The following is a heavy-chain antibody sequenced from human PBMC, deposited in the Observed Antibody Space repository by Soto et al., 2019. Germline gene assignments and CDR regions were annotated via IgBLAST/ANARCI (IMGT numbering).Heavy chain of an antibody. Sequence: QVQLVQSGAEVKKPGASVKVSCKASGYTFTSYYMHWVRQAPGQGLERMGIINPSGGSTSYAQKFQGRVTMTRDTSTSTVYMELSSLRSEDTAVYYCARDPIDCSGGSCFYYFDYWGQGTLVTVSS. CDR1: GYTFTSYY. CDR2: INPSGGST. V-gene: IGHV1-46*01. J-gene: IGHJ4*02. D-gene: IGHD2-15*01. CDR3: ARDPIDCSGGSCFYYFDY.